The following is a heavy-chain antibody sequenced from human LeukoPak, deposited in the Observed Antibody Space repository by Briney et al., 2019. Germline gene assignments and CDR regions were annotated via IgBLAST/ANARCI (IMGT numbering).Heavy chain of an antibody. D-gene: IGHD3-16*01. CDR1: GFTFSSYS. Sequence: KSGGSLRLSCAASGFTFSSYSMNWVRQAPGKGLEWVSSISSSSSYIYYADSVKGRSTISRDNAKNSLYLQMNSLRAEDTAVYYCARDRIGGEEYWGQGTLVTVSS. CDR3: ARDRIGGEEY. J-gene: IGHJ4*02. V-gene: IGHV3-21*01. CDR2: ISSSSSYI.